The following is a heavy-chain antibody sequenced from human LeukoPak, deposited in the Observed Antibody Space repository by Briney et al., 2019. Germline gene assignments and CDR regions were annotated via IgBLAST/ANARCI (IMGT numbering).Heavy chain of an antibody. CDR1: GGSISSSNW. CDR3: ATPRGWKPRRIDY. V-gene: IGHV4-4*02. CDR2: IYHSGST. D-gene: IGHD1-1*01. J-gene: IGHJ4*02. Sequence: SETLSLTCAVSGGSISSSNWWSWVRQPPGKGLEWIGEIYHSGSTNYNPSLKSRVTISVDKSKNQFFLKLSSVTAADTAVYYCATPRGWKPRRIDYWGQGTLVTVSS.